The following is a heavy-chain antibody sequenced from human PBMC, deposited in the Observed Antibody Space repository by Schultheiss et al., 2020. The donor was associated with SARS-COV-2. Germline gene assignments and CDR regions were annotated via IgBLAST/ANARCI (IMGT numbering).Heavy chain of an antibody. CDR1: GFTFSSYA. Sequence: GESLKISCAASGFTFSSYAMSWVRQAPGKGLEWVARTRNKANSYTTEYAASVKGRFTISRDDSKNTLYLQMNSLKTEDTAVYYCTTDRNYGDTGYWGQGTLVTVAS. V-gene: IGHV3-72*01. J-gene: IGHJ4*02. CDR2: TRNKANSYTT. CDR3: TTDRNYGDTGY. D-gene: IGHD4-17*01.